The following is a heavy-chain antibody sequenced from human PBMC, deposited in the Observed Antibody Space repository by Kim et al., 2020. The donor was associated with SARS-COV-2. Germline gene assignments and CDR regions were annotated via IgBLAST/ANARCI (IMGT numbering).Heavy chain of an antibody. CDR3: ARGHYGLDL. V-gene: IGHV3-7*03. Sequence: RDRSYVDSVKGRFAISRDNSQNSMSLQMNSLGVDDTAIYYCARGHYGLDLWGQGTRVTVSS. J-gene: IGHJ6*02. CDR2: RDR.